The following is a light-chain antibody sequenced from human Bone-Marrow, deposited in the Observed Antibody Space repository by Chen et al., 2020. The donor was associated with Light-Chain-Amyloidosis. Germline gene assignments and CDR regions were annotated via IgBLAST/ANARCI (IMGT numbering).Light chain of an antibody. J-gene: IGLJ3*02. CDR2: DDS. CDR3: QVWDTTSDLPV. CDR1: SIGSKN. Sequence: SYVLTQAPSVSVAPGQTARIPCGGNSIGSKNVNWYHQKPGQAPLLVVYDDSDRPSRIPERFSGSNSGNTATLTISRVEAGDEADYYCQVWDTTSDLPVFGGGTKLTVL. V-gene: IGLV3-21*02.